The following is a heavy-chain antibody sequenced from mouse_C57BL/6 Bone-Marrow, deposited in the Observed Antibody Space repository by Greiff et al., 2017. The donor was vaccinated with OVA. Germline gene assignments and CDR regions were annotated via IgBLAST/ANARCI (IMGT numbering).Heavy chain of an antibody. V-gene: IGHV5-4*03. CDR2: ISDGGSYT. D-gene: IGHD4-1*01. J-gene: IGHJ3*01. Sequence: EVMLVESGGGLVKPGGSLKLSCAASGFTFSSYAMSWVRQTPEKRLEWVATISDGGSYTYYPDNVKGRFTISRDNAKNNLYLQMSHLKSEDTAMYYCARRDLTGWFAYWGQGTLVTVSA. CDR3: ARRDLTGWFAY. CDR1: GFTFSSYA.